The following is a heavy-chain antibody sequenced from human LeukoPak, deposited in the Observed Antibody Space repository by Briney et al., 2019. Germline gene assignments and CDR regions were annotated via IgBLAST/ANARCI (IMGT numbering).Heavy chain of an antibody. V-gene: IGHV4-39*01. D-gene: IGHD2-21*01. CDR3: ARTRIPYFDY. Sequence: SETLSLTCTVSGGSVSSSSSFWAWIRQPPGKGLEWIGNVYYSGSTHYNPSLKSRVTISLDMSKNQFSLRLTSVTAADTAMYYCARTRIPYFDYWGQGTLVTVSS. CDR2: VYYSGST. J-gene: IGHJ4*02. CDR1: GGSVSSSSSF.